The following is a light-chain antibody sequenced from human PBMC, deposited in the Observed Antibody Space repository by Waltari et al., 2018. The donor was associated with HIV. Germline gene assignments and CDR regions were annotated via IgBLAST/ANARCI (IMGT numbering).Light chain of an antibody. CDR3: AAWDDSLSGYVV. Sequence: QSVLTPPPSASGTPGQRVTISCSGSSPNIGSNYVYWYQQLPGTAPKLLIQRNNQRPSGVPDRFSGSKSGTSASLAISGLRSEDEADYYCAAWDDSLSGYVVFGGGTKLTVL. J-gene: IGLJ2*01. CDR2: RNN. V-gene: IGLV1-47*01. CDR1: SPNIGSNY.